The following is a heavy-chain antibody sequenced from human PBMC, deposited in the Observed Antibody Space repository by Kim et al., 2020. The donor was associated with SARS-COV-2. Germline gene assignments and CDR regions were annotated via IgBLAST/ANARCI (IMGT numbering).Heavy chain of an antibody. V-gene: IGHV4-31*02. D-gene: IGHD2-2*01. CDR3: ARGYCSSTSCYAGINNWFDP. Sequence: RVTISVDTSKNQFSLKLSSVTAADTAVYYCARGYCSSTSCYAGINNWFDPWGQGTLVTVSS. J-gene: IGHJ5*02.